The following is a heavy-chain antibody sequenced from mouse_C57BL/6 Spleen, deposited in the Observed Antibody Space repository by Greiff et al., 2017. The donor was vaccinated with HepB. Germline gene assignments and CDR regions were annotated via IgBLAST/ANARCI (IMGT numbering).Heavy chain of an antibody. CDR3: ARERVYYYGSSRYYFDY. V-gene: IGHV1-53*01. CDR2: INPSNGGT. CDR1: GYTFTSYW. D-gene: IGHD1-1*01. Sequence: VQLQQSGTELVKPGASVKLSCKASGYTFTSYWMHWVKQRPGQGLEWIGNINPSNGGTNYNEKFKSKATLTVDKSSSTAYMQLSSLTSEDSAVYYCARERVYYYGSSRYYFDYWGQGTTVTVSS. J-gene: IGHJ2*01.